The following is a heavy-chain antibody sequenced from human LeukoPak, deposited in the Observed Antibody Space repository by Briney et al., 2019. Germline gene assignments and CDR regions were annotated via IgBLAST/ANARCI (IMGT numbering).Heavy chain of an antibody. CDR2: IYYSGST. J-gene: IGHJ6*03. CDR3: ASAGGTVAHFWSGYCCDYMDV. CDR1: GGSISSYY. Sequence: PSETLSLTCTVSGGSISSYYWSWIRQPPGKGLEWIGYIYYSGSTNYNPSLKSRVTISVDTSKNQFSLKLSSVTAADTAVYYCASAGGTVAHFWSGYCCDYMDVWGKGTTVTVSS. V-gene: IGHV4-59*08. D-gene: IGHD3-3*02.